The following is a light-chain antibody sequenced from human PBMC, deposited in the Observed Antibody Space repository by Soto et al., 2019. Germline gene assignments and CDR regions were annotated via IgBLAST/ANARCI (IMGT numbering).Light chain of an antibody. J-gene: IGKJ1*01. CDR3: QQHGSSPWT. CDR1: QRVTGSF. CDR2: GAS. V-gene: IGKV3-20*01. Sequence: EIVLTQSPGTLSLSPGARATLSCRASQRVTGSFLAWYQQKPGQAPRLLIYGASNRATGIPDRFSGSGSGTDFTLTVSRLEPEDFAVYDCQQHGSSPWTFGQGTKVEIK.